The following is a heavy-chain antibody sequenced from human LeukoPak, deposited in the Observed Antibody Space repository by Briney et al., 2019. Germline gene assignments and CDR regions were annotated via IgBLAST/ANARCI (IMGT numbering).Heavy chain of an antibody. D-gene: IGHD3-22*01. J-gene: IGHJ3*02. CDR1: GFTFSSYS. Sequence: GGSLGLSCAASGFTFSSYSMNWVRQAPGKGLEWVSSISSSSSYIYYADSVKGRFTISRDNAKNSLYLQMNSLRAEDTAVYYCARAHYDSSGYDAFDIWGQGTMVTVSS. V-gene: IGHV3-21*01. CDR2: ISSSSSYI. CDR3: ARAHYDSSGYDAFDI.